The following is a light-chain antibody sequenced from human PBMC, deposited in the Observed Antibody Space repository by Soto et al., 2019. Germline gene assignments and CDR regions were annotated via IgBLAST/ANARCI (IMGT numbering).Light chain of an antibody. CDR3: QSYDSSLSAVV. J-gene: IGLJ2*01. CDR1: SSNIGAGYD. V-gene: IGLV1-40*01. Sequence: QSVLTQPPSVSGAPGQRVTISCTGSSSNIGAGYDVHWYQQLPGTAPELLIYANINRPSGVPDRFSGSKSGTSASLAITGLQAEDEADYYCQSYDSSLSAVVFGGGTKLTVL. CDR2: ANI.